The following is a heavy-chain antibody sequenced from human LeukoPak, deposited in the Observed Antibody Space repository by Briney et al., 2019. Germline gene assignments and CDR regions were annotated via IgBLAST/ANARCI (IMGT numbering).Heavy chain of an antibody. CDR3: ARDGLQGSIL. CDR2: IYNSGST. V-gene: IGHV4-59*01. CDR1: GGSISGYY. D-gene: IGHD4-11*01. Sequence: PSEALSLTCTVSGGSISGYYWSWVRQPPVKGLEWIGYIYNSGSTTYNPSLKSRVTISVDTSKNQFSLRLRSVTAVDTAVYYCARDGLQGSILWGQGTLVTVSS. J-gene: IGHJ4*02.